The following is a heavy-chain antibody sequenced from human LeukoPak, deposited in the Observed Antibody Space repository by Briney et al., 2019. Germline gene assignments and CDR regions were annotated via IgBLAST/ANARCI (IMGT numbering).Heavy chain of an antibody. Sequence: GGSLRLSCAASGFTFSSYNMNWVRQAPGKGLEWVSSISSSSSYIYYADSVKGRFTISRDNAKNSLYLQMNSLRAEDTAVYYCARDQYYDSSGSIPHDAFDIWGQGTMVTVSS. CDR2: ISSSSSYI. CDR3: ARDQYYDSSGSIPHDAFDI. D-gene: IGHD3-22*01. J-gene: IGHJ3*02. V-gene: IGHV3-21*01. CDR1: GFTFSSYN.